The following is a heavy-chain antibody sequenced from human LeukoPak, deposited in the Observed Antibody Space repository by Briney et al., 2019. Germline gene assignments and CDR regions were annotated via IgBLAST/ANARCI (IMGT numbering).Heavy chain of an antibody. CDR2: IYYSGST. Sequence: PSETLSLTCTVSGGSISSSSYYWGWIRQTPGKGLEWIGSIYYSGSTFYSPSPKSRVTISVDTSKNQFSLKLSSVTAADTAVYYCASLRERSYYARGFDYWGQGTLVTVSS. CDR1: GGSISSSSYY. CDR3: ASLRERSYYARGFDY. J-gene: IGHJ4*02. V-gene: IGHV4-39*01. D-gene: IGHD1-26*01.